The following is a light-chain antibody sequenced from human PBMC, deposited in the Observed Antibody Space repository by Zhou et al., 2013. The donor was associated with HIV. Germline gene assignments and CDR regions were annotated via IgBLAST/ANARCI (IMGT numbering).Light chain of an antibody. CDR3: QHFFIHPLT. V-gene: IGKV1D-16*01. Sequence: DIQMTQSPSSVSASVGDRVTITCRASQVINNKLAWYQQKPDQAPKSLIYAASSLQSGVPSRFSGSGSGTDFALTISSLQPEDFATFYCQHFFIHPLTFGGGTRVEIK. CDR1: QVINNK. CDR2: AAS. J-gene: IGKJ4*01.